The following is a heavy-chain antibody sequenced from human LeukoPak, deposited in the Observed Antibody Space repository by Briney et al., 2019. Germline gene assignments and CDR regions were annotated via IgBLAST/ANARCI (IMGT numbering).Heavy chain of an antibody. CDR1: GFTFSRYS. Sequence: GGSLRLSCAASGFTFSRYSLNWVRQAPGKGLEWVSSISSSSSYIYYADSVKGRFTISRDNAKNSLYLQMNSLRAEDTAVYYCAKDLLKGYYDSSGYWPGDYWGQGTLVTVSS. CDR3: AKDLLKGYYDSSGYWPGDY. D-gene: IGHD3-22*01. V-gene: IGHV3-21*01. CDR2: ISSSSSYI. J-gene: IGHJ4*02.